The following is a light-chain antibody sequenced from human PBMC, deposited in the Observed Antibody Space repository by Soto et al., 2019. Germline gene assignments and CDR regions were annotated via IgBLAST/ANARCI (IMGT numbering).Light chain of an antibody. CDR3: CSYAGSSTYV. CDR1: SSDVGSYNL. CDR2: EGS. V-gene: IGLV2-23*01. J-gene: IGLJ1*01. Sequence: QSVLTQPASVSGSPGQSITISCTGTSSDVGSYNLVSWYQQHPGKAPKLMIYEGSKRPSGVSNRFSGSKSGNTASLTISGLQAEDEADYYCCSYAGSSTYVLGTGPKVT.